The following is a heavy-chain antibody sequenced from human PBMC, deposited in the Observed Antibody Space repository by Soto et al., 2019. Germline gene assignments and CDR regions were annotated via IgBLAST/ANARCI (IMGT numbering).Heavy chain of an antibody. D-gene: IGHD4-17*01. J-gene: IGHJ4*02. CDR2: INSDGSST. CDR3: ARDDYGDCNFDY. V-gene: IGHV3-74*01. CDR1: GFTFSSYW. Sequence: PGGSLRLSCAASGFTFSSYWMHWVRQAPGKGLVWVSRINSDGSSTSYADSVKGRFTISRDSAKNTLYLQMNSLRAEDTAVYYCARDDYGDCNFDYWGQGTLVTVSS.